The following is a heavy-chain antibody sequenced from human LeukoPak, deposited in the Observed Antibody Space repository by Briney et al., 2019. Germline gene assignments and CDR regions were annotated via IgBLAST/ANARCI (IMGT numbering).Heavy chain of an antibody. D-gene: IGHD6-19*01. CDR2: ISSSSSTI. CDR3: ARDPHSSGS. Sequence: GGSLRLSCAASGFTFSSYSMNWVRQAPGKGLEWVSYISSSSSTIYYADSVKGRFTISRDNAKNSLYLQMNSLRAEDTAVYYCARDPHSSGSWGQGTLVTVSS. V-gene: IGHV3-48*04. J-gene: IGHJ5*02. CDR1: GFTFSSYS.